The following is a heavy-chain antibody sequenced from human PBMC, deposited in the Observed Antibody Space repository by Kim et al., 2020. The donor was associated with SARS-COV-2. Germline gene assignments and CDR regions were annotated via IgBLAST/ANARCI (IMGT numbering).Heavy chain of an antibody. Sequence: YADSVKGRFTISRDNAKNSLYLQLNSLTTEDTAFYYCAKALKGATTYYFDYWGQGTLVTVSS. CDR3: AKALKGATTYYFDY. J-gene: IGHJ4*02. V-gene: IGHV3-9*01. D-gene: IGHD3-16*01.